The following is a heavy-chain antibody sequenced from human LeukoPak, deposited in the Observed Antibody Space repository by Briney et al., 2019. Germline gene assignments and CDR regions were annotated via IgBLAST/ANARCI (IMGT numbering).Heavy chain of an antibody. J-gene: IGHJ4*02. CDR1: GFTFSSYG. Sequence: PGRSLRLSCAASGFTFSSYGMHWVRQAPGKGLEWVAVIWYDGSNKYYADSVKGRFTISRDNSKNTLYLQMNSLRADDTAVYYCARDHHYYDSSGTFDYWGQGTLVTVSS. D-gene: IGHD3-22*01. CDR3: ARDHHYYDSSGTFDY. CDR2: IWYDGSNK. V-gene: IGHV3-33*01.